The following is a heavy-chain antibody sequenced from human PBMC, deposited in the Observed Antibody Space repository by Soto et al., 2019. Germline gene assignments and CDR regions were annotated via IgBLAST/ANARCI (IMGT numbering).Heavy chain of an antibody. CDR3: ASFLRTMVRGVITN. D-gene: IGHD3-10*01. J-gene: IGHJ4*02. V-gene: IGHV4-34*01. Sequence: SETLSLTCAVYGGSFSSYYWSWIRQPPGKGLEWIGEINHSGSTNYNPSLKSRVTISVDTSKNQFSLKLSSVTAADTAVYYCASFLRTMVRGVITNWGQGTLVTVSS. CDR1: GGSFSSYY. CDR2: INHSGST.